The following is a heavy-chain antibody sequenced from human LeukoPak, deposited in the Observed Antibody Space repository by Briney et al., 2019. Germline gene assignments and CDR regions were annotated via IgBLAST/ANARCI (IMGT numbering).Heavy chain of an antibody. J-gene: IGHJ4*02. CDR3: ARNPAGIGGY. CDR2: ISSGSEII. CDR1: GFIFSKAW. V-gene: IGHV3-48*02. Sequence: GGSLRLSCAASGFIFSKAWMSWVRQAPGKGLEWVSFISSGSEIIYYADSVKGRFTVSRDNDKKSLYLQMNSLRDVDTAVYYCARNPAGIGGYLDQGTLVTVSS. D-gene: IGHD1-1*01.